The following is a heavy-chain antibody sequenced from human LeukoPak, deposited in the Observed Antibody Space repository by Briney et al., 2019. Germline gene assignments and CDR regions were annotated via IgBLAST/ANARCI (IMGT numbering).Heavy chain of an antibody. V-gene: IGHV3-23*05. CDR1: GFTFSDYA. CDR3: ARSVPDYTRFDY. D-gene: IGHD4-11*01. J-gene: IGHJ4*02. Sequence: GGSLRLSCVASGFTFSDYAMNWVRQAPGKGLGWVSTFKTKYSQVYYAESVRGRFTISTDNSEKTVYLQMNSLRAEDTALYYCARSVPDYTRFDYWGQGALVTVSS. CDR2: FKTKYSQV.